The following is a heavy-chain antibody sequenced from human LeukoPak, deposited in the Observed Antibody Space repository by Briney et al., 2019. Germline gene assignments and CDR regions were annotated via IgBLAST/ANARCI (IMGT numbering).Heavy chain of an antibody. V-gene: IGHV1-8*03. CDR2: MNPNSGNT. CDR1: GGTFSSYD. D-gene: IGHD1-26*01. Sequence: ASVKVSCKASGGTFSSYDINWVRQATGQGLEWMGWMNPNSGNTGYAQKFQGRVTITRNTSISTAYMELSSLRSEDTAVYYCVRSGSYYFDYWGQGTLVTVSS. CDR3: VRSGSYYFDY. J-gene: IGHJ4*02.